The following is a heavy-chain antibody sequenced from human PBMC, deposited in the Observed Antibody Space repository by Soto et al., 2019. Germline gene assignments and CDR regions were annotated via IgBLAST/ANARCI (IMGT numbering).Heavy chain of an antibody. Sequence: SETLSLTCTVSGGSISSSSYYWGWIRQPPGKGLEWIGSIYYSGSTYYNPSLKSRVTISVDTSKNQFSLKLSSVTAADTAVYYCARYEVRDYVWGSYRSFDYWGQGTLVTVSS. CDR1: GGSISSSSYY. D-gene: IGHD3-16*02. CDR3: ARYEVRDYVWGSYRSFDY. CDR2: IYYSGST. J-gene: IGHJ4*02. V-gene: IGHV4-39*01.